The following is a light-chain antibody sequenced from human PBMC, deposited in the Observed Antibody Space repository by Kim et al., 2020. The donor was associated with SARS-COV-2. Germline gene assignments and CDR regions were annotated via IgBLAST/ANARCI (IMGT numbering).Light chain of an antibody. CDR1: KVGEKY. Sequence: VSPEQTSSITCSGDKVGEKYVYWYQQKAGQSPVLVMYEDAKRPSGIPERFSGSNSGNTATLTISGTQAMDEADYYCQASDSGTVVFGGGTQLTVL. J-gene: IGLJ2*01. V-gene: IGLV3-1*01. CDR2: EDA. CDR3: QASDSGTVV.